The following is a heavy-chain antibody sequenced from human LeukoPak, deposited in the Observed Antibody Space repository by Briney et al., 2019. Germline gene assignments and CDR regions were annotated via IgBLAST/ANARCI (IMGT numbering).Heavy chain of an antibody. CDR1: GYSISTGCY. CDR3: ARLLPLDSSSCDY. D-gene: IGHD6-13*01. J-gene: IGHJ4*02. V-gene: IGHV4-38-2*01. Sequence: SETLSLTCAVSGYSISTGCYWGWIRQPPGKGLEWIGSIYHSGSTYYNPSLKSRVSISVDTSKNHFSLNLSSVTAADTAVYYCARLLPLDSSSCDYWGQGTLVTVSS. CDR2: IYHSGST.